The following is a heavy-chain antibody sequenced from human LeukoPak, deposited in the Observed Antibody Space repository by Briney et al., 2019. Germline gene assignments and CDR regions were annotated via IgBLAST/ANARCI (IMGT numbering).Heavy chain of an antibody. CDR1: GGSISVFY. CDR3: ARDLTDNPSYCSGGSCYSKLLDYYYYYMDV. V-gene: IGHV4-59*01. J-gene: IGHJ6*03. CDR2: IYYSGST. D-gene: IGHD2-15*01. Sequence: PSETLSLTCTVSGGSISVFYWSWIRQPPGKGLEWIGYIYYSGSTNYNPSLKSRVTISVDASKNQFSLRLSSVTAADTAVYYCARDLTDNPSYCSGGSCYSKLLDYYYYYMDVWGKGTTVTISS.